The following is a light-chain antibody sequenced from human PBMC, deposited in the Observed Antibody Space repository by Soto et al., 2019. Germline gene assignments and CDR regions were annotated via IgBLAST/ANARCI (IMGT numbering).Light chain of an antibody. Sequence: DIQMTQSPSSLSASVGDRVSITCRASQGISNYLAWYQQKPGKVPKLLIYAASTLQSGLPSRFSGSGSGTDFTLTIGSLQPEDVATYYCQNYTSPQFTFGPGTQVGIK. V-gene: IGKV1-27*01. CDR2: AAS. CDR1: QGISNY. CDR3: QNYTSPQFT. J-gene: IGKJ3*01.